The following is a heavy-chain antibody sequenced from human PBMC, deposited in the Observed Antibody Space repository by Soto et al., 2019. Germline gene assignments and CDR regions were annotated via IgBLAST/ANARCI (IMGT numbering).Heavy chain of an antibody. CDR1: GGSIISYD. V-gene: IGHV4-59*01. D-gene: IGHD2-2*01. Sequence: SETMSLTCTVSGGSIISYDWSWIRQPTGKGLEWIGYIYYSGSTNYNPSLKSRVTISVDTSKNQFSLKLSSVTAADTAVYYCARVDCSSTSCYPFNWFDPWGQGTLVTVSS. CDR2: IYYSGST. J-gene: IGHJ5*02. CDR3: ARVDCSSTSCYPFNWFDP.